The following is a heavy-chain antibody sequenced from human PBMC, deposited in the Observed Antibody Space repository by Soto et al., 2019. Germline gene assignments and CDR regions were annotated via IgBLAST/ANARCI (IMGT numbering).Heavy chain of an antibody. CDR3: ARSTIFRNRFAP. CDR1: GYTFTSYA. V-gene: IGHV1-3*01. J-gene: IGHJ5*02. D-gene: IGHD3-3*02. CDR2: INAGNGNT. Sequence: ASVKVSCKASGYTFTSYAMHWVRQAPGQRLEWMGWINAGNGNTKYSQKFQGRVTITRDTSASTAYMELSSLRSEDTAVYYCARSTIFRNRFAPWSKGTLVTVSS.